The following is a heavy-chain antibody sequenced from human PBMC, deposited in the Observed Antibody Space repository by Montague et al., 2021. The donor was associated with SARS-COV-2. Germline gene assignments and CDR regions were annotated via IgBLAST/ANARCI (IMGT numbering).Heavy chain of an antibody. CDR1: GFTFSSYA. CDR3: AKDIYGSGSYSDNFDY. J-gene: IGHJ4*02. CDR2: ISGSGGST. D-gene: IGHD3-10*01. V-gene: IGHV3-23*01. Sequence: SLRLSCAASGFTFSSYAMSWVRQAPGKGLEWVSAISGSGGSTYYADSVKGRFTISRDNSENTLYLQMNSLRAEDTAVYYCAKDIYGSGSYSDNFDYWGQGTLVTVSS.